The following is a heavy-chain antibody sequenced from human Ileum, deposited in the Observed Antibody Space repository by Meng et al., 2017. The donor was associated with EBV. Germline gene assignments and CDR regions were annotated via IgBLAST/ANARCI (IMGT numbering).Heavy chain of an antibody. D-gene: IGHD5-18*01. Sequence: QGQLQVAGPGLVKPSEPRSLTCTVSGGSVSISSYYWSWIRQPPGKGLEWIGYIYYSGTTNYNPSLESRVTISVDTSKNQFSLKLRSVAASDTAVYYCARGWDTAMDSGWGQGTLVTVSS. CDR3: ARGWDTAMDSG. CDR2: IYYSGTT. CDR1: GGSVSISSYY. V-gene: IGHV4-61*01. J-gene: IGHJ4*02.